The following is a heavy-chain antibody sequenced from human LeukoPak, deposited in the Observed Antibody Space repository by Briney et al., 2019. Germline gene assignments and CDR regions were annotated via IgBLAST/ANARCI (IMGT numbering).Heavy chain of an antibody. CDR1: GGSFSGYY. CDR2: INHSGST. J-gene: IGHJ3*02. D-gene: IGHD2-21*01. Sequence: SETLSLTCAVSGGSFSGYYWSWIRQPPGKGLEWIGEINHSGSTNYNPSLKSRVTISVDTSKNQFSLKLSSVTAADTAVYYCARSKSCGGDCYAFDIWGQGTMVTVSS. CDR3: ARSKSCGGDCYAFDI. V-gene: IGHV4-34*01.